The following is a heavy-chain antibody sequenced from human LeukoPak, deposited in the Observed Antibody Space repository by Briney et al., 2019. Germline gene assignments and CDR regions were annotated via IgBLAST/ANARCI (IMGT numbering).Heavy chain of an antibody. Sequence: PGGSLRLSCAASGFTFSSYAMSWVRQAPGKGLEWVPAISGSGGSRYYADSVKGRFTISRDNSKNTLYLQMNSLRAEDTAVYYCAKDPGYSSSWSKVWGQGTLVTVSS. D-gene: IGHD6-13*01. CDR2: ISGSGGSR. CDR3: AKDPGYSSSWSKV. CDR1: GFTFSSYA. V-gene: IGHV3-23*01. J-gene: IGHJ4*02.